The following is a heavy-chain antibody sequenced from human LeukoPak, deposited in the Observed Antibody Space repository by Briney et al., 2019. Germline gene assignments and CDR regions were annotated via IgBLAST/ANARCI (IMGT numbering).Heavy chain of an antibody. CDR1: GGSISSSSYY. V-gene: IGHV4-39*07. D-gene: IGHD2-15*01. CDR2: INHSGST. CDR3: ARWGYCSGGSCYYSYFYYYGMDV. Sequence: SETLSLTCTVSGGSISSSSYYWSWIRQPPGKGLEWIGEINHSGSTNYNPSLKSRVTISVDTSKNQFSLKLSSVTAADTAVYYCARWGYCSGGSCYYSYFYYYGMDVWGQGTTVTVSS. J-gene: IGHJ6*02.